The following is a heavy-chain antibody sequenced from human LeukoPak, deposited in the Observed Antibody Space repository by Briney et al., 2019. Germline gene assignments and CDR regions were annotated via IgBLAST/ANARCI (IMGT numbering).Heavy chain of an antibody. CDR3: TTSPTAYYYYGMDD. D-gene: IGHD5-18*01. CDR1: GFTFSNAW. V-gene: IGHV3-15*01. Sequence: GGSLRLSCAASGFTFSNAWMSWVRQAPGKGLEWVGRIKSKTDGGTTDYAAPVKGRFTISRDDSKNTLYLQMNSLKTEDTAVYYCTTSPTAYYYYGMDDWGQGTTVTVSS. J-gene: IGHJ6*02. CDR2: IKSKTDGGTT.